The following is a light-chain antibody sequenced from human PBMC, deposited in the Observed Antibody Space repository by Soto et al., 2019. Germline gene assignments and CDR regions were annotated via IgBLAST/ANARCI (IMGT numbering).Light chain of an antibody. Sequence: DIQMTQSPSSLSASVGDRVTIPCRASQSIRRCLNWYQKKPWTATKLLIYAAATLQSGVPYRFSGHESGTDFPVTISSLQPEDTATYYCQQSYTLKFTGGRGPKVDI. J-gene: IGKJ4*01. CDR3: QQSYTLKFT. V-gene: IGKV1-39*01. CDR1: QSIRRC. CDR2: AAA.